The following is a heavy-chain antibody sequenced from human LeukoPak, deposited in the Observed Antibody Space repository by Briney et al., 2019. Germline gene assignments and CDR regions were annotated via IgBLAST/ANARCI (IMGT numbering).Heavy chain of an antibody. V-gene: IGHV4-4*02. CDR2: IYHSGST. D-gene: IGHD2-2*01. J-gene: IGHJ4*02. Sequence: SETLSLTCAVSGGSTSSSNWWSWVRQPPGKGLEWIGEIYHSGSTNYNPSLKSRVTISVDKSKNQFSLKLSSVTAADTAVYYCARVVNQLLPYYFDYWGQGTLVTVSS. CDR1: GGSTSSSNW. CDR3: ARVVNQLLPYYFDY.